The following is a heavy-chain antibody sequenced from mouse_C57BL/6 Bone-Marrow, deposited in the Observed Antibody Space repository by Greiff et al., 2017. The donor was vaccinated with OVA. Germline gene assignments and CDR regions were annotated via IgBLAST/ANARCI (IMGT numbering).Heavy chain of an antibody. Sequence: EVHLVESGAELVKPGASVKLSCTASGFNIKDYYMHWVKQRTEQGLEWIGRIDPEDGETKYAPKFQGKATITADTSSNTAYLQLSSLTSEDTAVYYCARGIVTFPYYAMDYWGQGTSVTVSS. V-gene: IGHV14-2*01. CDR3: ARGIVTFPYYAMDY. D-gene: IGHD2-5*01. J-gene: IGHJ4*01. CDR1: GFNIKDYY. CDR2: IDPEDGET.